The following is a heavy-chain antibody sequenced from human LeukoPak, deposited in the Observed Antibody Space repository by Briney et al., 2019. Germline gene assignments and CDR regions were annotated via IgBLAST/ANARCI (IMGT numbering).Heavy chain of an antibody. Sequence: SETLSLTCTVSGGSISSCYWSWIRQPPGKGLEWIAYIYDSGSTNYNPSLKSRVTMSVDTSKNQFSLKLSSVTAADTAVYYCARGARFHFDCWGQGTLVTVPS. D-gene: IGHD3-3*01. CDR3: ARGARFHFDC. CDR1: GGSISSCY. V-gene: IGHV4-59*01. CDR2: IYDSGST. J-gene: IGHJ4*02.